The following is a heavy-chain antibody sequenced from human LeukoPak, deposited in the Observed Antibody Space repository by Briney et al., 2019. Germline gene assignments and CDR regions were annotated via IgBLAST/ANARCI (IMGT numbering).Heavy chain of an antibody. CDR2: INPNSGDT. Sequence: ASVKVSCKASGYTFTGYHMHWVRQAPGQGLEWMGRINPNSGDTNNAQKPQGRVTMTRDTSISTAYMDLSRLTSDDTAVYYCARDYCSSTSCLFDYWGQGTLVTVSS. CDR3: ARDYCSSTSCLFDY. D-gene: IGHD2-2*01. J-gene: IGHJ4*02. V-gene: IGHV1-2*06. CDR1: GYTFTGYH.